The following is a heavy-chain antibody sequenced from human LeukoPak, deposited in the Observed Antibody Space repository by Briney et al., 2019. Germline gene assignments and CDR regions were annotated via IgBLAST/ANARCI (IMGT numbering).Heavy chain of an antibody. D-gene: IGHD6-13*01. V-gene: IGHV4-59*01. CDR2: IYYSGST. Sequence: PSEALSLTCTVSGGSISSYYWSWIRQPPGKGLEWIGYIYYSGSTNYNPSLKSRVTISVDTSKNQFSLKLSSVTAADTAVYYCARVTRRIAADWYFDLWGRGTLVIVSS. J-gene: IGHJ2*01. CDR1: GGSISSYY. CDR3: ARVTRRIAADWYFDL.